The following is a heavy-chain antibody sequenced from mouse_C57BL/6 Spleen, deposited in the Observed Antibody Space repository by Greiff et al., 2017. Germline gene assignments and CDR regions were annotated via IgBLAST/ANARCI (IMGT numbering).Heavy chain of an antibody. V-gene: IGHV1-39*01. CDR2: INPNNGTT. D-gene: IGHD2-1*01. CDR1: GYSFTDYN. Sequence: LVESGPELVKPGASVKISCKASGYSFTDYNMHWVKQSNGTSLEWIGVINPNNGTTSYNQKFKGKATLTVDQSSSTAYMQLNILTSEDSAVYFCVRPSLLSYCAMDYWGQGTSVTVSS. J-gene: IGHJ4*01. CDR3: VRPSLLSYCAMDY.